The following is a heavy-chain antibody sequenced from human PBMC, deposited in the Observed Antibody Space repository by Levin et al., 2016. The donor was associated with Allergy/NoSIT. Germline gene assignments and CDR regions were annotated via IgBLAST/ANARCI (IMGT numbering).Heavy chain of an antibody. D-gene: IGHD6-13*01. J-gene: IGHJ4*02. CDR2: IWYDGSNK. CDR3: ARGGYRFPAACDY. V-gene: IGHV3-33*01. Sequence: WIRQPPGKGLEWVAVIWYDGSNKYYADSVKGRFTISRDNSKNTLYLQMNSLRAEDTAVYYCARGGYRFPAACDYWGQGTLVTVSS.